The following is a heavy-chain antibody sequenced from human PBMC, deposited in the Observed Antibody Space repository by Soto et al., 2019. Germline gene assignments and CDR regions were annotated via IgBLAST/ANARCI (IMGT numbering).Heavy chain of an antibody. Sequence: PGGSLRLSCAASGFTFSSYGMHWVRQAPGKGLEWVAVIWYDGSNKYYADSVKGRFTISRDNAKNSLYLQMNSLRAEDTAVYYCARDQVAGTQRGWYYYGMDVWGQGTTVTVS. CDR1: GFTFSSYG. J-gene: IGHJ6*02. V-gene: IGHV3-33*01. CDR2: IWYDGSNK. CDR3: ARDQVAGTQRGWYYYGMDV. D-gene: IGHD6-19*01.